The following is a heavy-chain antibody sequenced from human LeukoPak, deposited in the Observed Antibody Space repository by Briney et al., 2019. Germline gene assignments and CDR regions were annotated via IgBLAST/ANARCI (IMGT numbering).Heavy chain of an antibody. Sequence: GRSLRLSCAASGFTFSTYGMHWVRQAPGKGLEWVAAIWYDGSNKFYADFVEGRFTISRDNSKNTVCLQMSSLRAEDTAVYYCARDFEVLSSSWGGFDIWGRGTMVTVSS. J-gene: IGHJ3*02. D-gene: IGHD6-13*01. CDR2: IWYDGSNK. CDR3: ARDFEVLSSSWGGFDI. CDR1: GFTFSTYG. V-gene: IGHV3-33*01.